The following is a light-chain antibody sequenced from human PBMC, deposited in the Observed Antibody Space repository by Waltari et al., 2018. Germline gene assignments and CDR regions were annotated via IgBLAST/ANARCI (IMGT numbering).Light chain of an antibody. CDR3: QHRSDWPLT. J-gene: IGKJ4*01. CDR1: QSVNSY. CDR2: DAS. Sequence: EIVFTQSPPTLSLSTGERATLSCRASQSVNSYLTWYQQKPGQAPRLLIYDASNRATGIPARFSGSGSGTDFTLTITSLEPEDFTVYYCQHRSDWPLTFGGGTKVEIK. V-gene: IGKV3-11*01.